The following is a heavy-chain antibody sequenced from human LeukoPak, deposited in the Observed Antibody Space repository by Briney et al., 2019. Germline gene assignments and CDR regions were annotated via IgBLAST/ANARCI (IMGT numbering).Heavy chain of an antibody. CDR2: IYYSGST. D-gene: IGHD3-16*01. Sequence: SETLSLTCTVSGGSISSGGYYWSWIRQHPGKGLEWIGYIYYSGSTYYNPSLKSRVTISVDTSKSQFSLKLSSVTAADTAVYYCARYVLFSFDYWGQGTLVTVSS. CDR1: GGSISSGGYY. J-gene: IGHJ4*02. V-gene: IGHV4-31*03. CDR3: ARYVLFSFDY.